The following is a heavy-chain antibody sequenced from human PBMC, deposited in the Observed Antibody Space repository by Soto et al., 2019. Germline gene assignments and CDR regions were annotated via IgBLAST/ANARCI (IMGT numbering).Heavy chain of an antibody. V-gene: IGHV3-23*01. Sequence: GGSLRLSCAASGFTFSSSSMNWVRQAPGKGLEWVSAISSGSGSTYYADSVKGRFTISRDNSKNTLYLQMNSLRAEDTAVYYCATCSGGSCYHPFDYWGQGTQVTVSS. CDR2: ISSGSGST. CDR3: ATCSGGSCYHPFDY. J-gene: IGHJ4*02. CDR1: GFTFSSSS. D-gene: IGHD2-15*01.